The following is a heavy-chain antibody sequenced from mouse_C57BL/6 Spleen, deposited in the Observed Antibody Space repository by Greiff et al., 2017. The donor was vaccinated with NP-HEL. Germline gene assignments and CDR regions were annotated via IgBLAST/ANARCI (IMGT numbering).Heavy chain of an antibody. CDR3: ARCPDGYNWYFDV. D-gene: IGHD2-3*01. CDR2: IGPSDSYT. J-gene: IGHJ1*03. CDR1: GYTFTSYW. Sequence: QVQLQQPGAELVQPGASVKLSCKASGYTFTSYWMQWVQQRPGQGLEWIGEIGPSDSYTNYNQKFKGKATLTVDTSSSTAYMQLSSLTSEDSAVYYCARCPDGYNWYFDVWGTGTTVTVSS. V-gene: IGHV1-50*01.